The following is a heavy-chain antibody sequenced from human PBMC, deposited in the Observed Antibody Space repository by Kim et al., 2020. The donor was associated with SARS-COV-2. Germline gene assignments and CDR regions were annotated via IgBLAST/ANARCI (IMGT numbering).Heavy chain of an antibody. Sequence: RTSYGQNVQGRVTMTRDTSTSTVYMELSSLRSEDTAVYYCARDTSFYFDYWGQGTLVTVSS. J-gene: IGHJ4*02. D-gene: IGHD3-16*01. CDR2: RT. V-gene: IGHV1-46*01. CDR3: ARDTSFYFDY.